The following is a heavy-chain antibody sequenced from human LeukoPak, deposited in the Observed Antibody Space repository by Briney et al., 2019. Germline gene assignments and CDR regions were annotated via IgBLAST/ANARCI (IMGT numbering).Heavy chain of an antibody. CDR3: ARGNFGSTTVIDC. V-gene: IGHV4-34*01. Sequence: PSETLSLTCAVYGGSFSGYYWSWIRQPPGKGLEWIGEINHSGSTNYNPSLKSRVTISVDTSKNQFSLKLSSVTAADTAVYYCARGNFGSTTVIDCWGQGTLVTVSS. D-gene: IGHD6-13*01. J-gene: IGHJ4*02. CDR2: INHSGST. CDR1: GGSFSGYY.